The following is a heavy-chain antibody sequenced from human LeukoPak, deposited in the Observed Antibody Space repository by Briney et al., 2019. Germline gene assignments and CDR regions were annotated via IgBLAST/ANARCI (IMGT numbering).Heavy chain of an antibody. CDR1: GGTFSSYA. CDR3: ARGRQLELEAEFDY. J-gene: IGHJ4*02. Sequence: SVKVSCKASGGTFSSYAISWVRQAPGQGLEWMGGIIPIFGTANYAQKLQGRVTITTDESTSTAYMELSSLRSEDTAVYYCARGRQLELEAEFDYWGQGTLVTVSS. V-gene: IGHV1-69*05. CDR2: IIPIFGTA. D-gene: IGHD1-7*01.